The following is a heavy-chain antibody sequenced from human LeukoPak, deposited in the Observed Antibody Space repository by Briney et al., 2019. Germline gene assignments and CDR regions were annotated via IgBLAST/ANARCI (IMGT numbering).Heavy chain of an antibody. CDR3: ARDTYDSSGYYAHLDY. Sequence: GGSLRLSCAASGFTFSSYWMSWVRQAPGKGLEWVANIKQDGSEKYYVDSVKGRFTISRDNAKNSLYLQMSSLRAEDTAVYYCARDTYDSSGYYAHLDYWGQGTLVTVSS. CDR2: IKQDGSEK. J-gene: IGHJ4*02. V-gene: IGHV3-7*01. D-gene: IGHD3-22*01. CDR1: GFTFSSYW.